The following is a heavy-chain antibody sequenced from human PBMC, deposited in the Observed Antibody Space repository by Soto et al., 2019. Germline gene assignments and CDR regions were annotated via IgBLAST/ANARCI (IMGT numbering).Heavy chain of an antibody. J-gene: IGHJ4*02. CDR2: ISGGGDTT. CDR3: AKGRGGSGSLPPRVDF. CDR1: GFTFNNYA. V-gene: IGHV3-23*01. Sequence: EVQLLESGGGLVQPGGSLRLSCAASGFTFNNYAMTWVRQAPGKGLEWVSAISGGGDTTSYADSVKGRFTVSRDGSKNTLYLQMSSRRAEDTALYYCAKGRGGSGSLPPRVDFWGQGTLVTVSS. D-gene: IGHD3-10*01.